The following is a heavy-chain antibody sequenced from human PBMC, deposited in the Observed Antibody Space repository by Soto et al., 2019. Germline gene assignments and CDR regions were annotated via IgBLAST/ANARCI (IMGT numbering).Heavy chain of an antibody. J-gene: IGHJ3*01. V-gene: IGHV3-48*03. D-gene: IGHD3-16*01. Sequence: EELLVESGGGLVQPGGSLRLSCAASGFSLGGYEMNWVRQVPGKGLEWVAFISISGNSRYYADSVKGRFSISRANTNNSLYLQLKSLRAEDTAVYYCARDLGPPDAFDLWGHGTMVTVSS. CDR2: ISISGNSR. CDR1: GFSLGGYE. CDR3: ARDLGPPDAFDL.